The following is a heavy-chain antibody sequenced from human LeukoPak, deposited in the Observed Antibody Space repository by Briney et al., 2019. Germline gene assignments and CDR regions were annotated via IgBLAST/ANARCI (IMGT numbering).Heavy chain of an antibody. J-gene: IGHJ4*02. CDR3: ARVWGYCGNTNCYQSFDY. V-gene: IGHV1-18*01. Sequence: GASVKVSCKASGYTFTNYGITWVRQAPGQGLEWMGGITPYNGHTNYAQKIQGRVTMTTDTSTNTAYMDLRSLRSDDTAVYCCARVWGYCGNTNCYQSFDYWGQGTLVTVSS. D-gene: IGHD2-2*01. CDR1: GYTFTNYG. CDR2: ITPYNGHT.